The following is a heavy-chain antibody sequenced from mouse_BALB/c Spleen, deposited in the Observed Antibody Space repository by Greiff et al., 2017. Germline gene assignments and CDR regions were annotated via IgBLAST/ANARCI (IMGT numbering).Heavy chain of an antibody. V-gene: IGHV4-1*02. CDR1: GFDFSRYW. J-gene: IGHJ4*01. Sequence: EVKLMESGGGLVQPGGSLKLSCAASGFDFSRYWMSWVRQAPGKGLEWIGEINPDSSTINYRPSLKDKFIISRDNAKNTLYLQMSKVRSEDTALYYCARPGGNYAMDYWGQGTSVTVSS. D-gene: IGHD1-1*01. CDR3: ARPGGNYAMDY. CDR2: INPDSSTI.